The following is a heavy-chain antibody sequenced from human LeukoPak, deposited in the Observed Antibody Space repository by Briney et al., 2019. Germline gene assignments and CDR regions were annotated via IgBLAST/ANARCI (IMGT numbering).Heavy chain of an antibody. D-gene: IGHD1-26*01. J-gene: IGHJ4*02. CDR1: GFTFGDYA. CDR3: TREGRIVGATDFDY. CDR2: IRSKAYGGTT. V-gene: IGHV3-49*03. Sequence: PGGSLRLSCTASGFTFGDYAMSWFRQAPGKGLEWVGLIRSKAYGGTTEYAASVKGRFTISRDDSKSIAYLQMNSLKTEDTAVYYCTREGRIVGATDFDYWGQGTLVTVSS.